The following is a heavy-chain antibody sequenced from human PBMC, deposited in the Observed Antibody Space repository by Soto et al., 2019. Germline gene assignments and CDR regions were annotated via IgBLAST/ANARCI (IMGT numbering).Heavy chain of an antibody. Sequence: EVQLLESGGGLVQPGGSLRLSCAASGFTFSSYAMSWVRQAPGKGLEWVSAISGSGGSTYYADSVKGRFTISRDNSKNTLYLQMNSLRAEDTAVDYCAKADIVVVPAAIIYFDYWGQGTLVTVSS. V-gene: IGHV3-23*01. CDR2: ISGSGGST. D-gene: IGHD2-2*01. CDR1: GFTFSSYA. CDR3: AKADIVVVPAAIIYFDY. J-gene: IGHJ4*02.